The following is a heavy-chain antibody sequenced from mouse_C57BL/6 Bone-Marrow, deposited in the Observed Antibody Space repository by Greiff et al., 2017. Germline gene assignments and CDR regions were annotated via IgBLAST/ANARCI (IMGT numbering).Heavy chain of an antibody. V-gene: IGHV1-80*01. J-gene: IGHJ4*01. CDR2: IYPGDGDT. CDR3: ARRNYYGSSWGYYAMDY. Sequence: QVQLQQSGAELVKPGALVKISCKASGYAFSSYWMNWVKQRPGKGLEWIGQIYPGDGDTNYNGKFKGKATLTADKSSSTAYMQLSSLTSEDSAVYFCARRNYYGSSWGYYAMDYWGQGTSVTVSS. CDR1: GYAFSSYW. D-gene: IGHD1-1*01.